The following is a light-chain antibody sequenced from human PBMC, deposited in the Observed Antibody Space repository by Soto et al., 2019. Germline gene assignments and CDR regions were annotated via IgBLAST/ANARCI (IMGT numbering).Light chain of an antibody. J-gene: IGKJ4*01. CDR2: AAS. Sequence: DIQMTQSPSFVSASVGDRVTITCRASQAVSTWLAWYQQKPGDAPKLLIYAASTLQSGVPSRFSGSGSGTDFTLTIRSLQPEDFATYYCQQANSVPRTFGGGTKVEIK. CDR3: QQANSVPRT. CDR1: QAVSTW. V-gene: IGKV1-12*01.